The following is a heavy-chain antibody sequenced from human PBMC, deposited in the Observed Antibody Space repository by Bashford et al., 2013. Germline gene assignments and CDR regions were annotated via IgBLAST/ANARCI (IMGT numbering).Heavy chain of an antibody. V-gene: IGHV3-33*01. J-gene: IGHJ3*02. CDR2: IWYDGSNK. D-gene: IGHD6-19*01. CDR3: ARGRYSSGWNPPDAFDI. Sequence: VRQAPGKGLEWVAVIWYDGSNKYYADSVKGRFTISRDNSKNTLYLQMNSLRAEDTAVYYCARGRYSSGWNPPDAFDIWGQGTMVTVSS.